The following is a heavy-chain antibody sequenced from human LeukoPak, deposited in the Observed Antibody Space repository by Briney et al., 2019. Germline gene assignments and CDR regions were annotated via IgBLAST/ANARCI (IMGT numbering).Heavy chain of an antibody. CDR3: ARRHSSGYYYFDY. V-gene: IGHV4-59*08. D-gene: IGHD3-22*01. Sequence: SETLSLTCTVPGGSISSYYWSWIRQPPGKGLEWIGYIYYSGSTNYNPSLKSRVTISVDTSKNQFSPKLSSVTAADTAVYYCARRHSSGYYYFDYWGQGTLVTVSS. J-gene: IGHJ4*02. CDR1: GGSISSYY. CDR2: IYYSGST.